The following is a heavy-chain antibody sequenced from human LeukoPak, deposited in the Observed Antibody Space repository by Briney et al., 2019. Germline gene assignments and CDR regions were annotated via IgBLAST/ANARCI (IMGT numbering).Heavy chain of an antibody. Sequence: GASVKVSCKASGYTFTSYGISWVRQAPGQGLEWMGWISAYNGNTNYAQKLQGRVTMTTDTSTSTAYMELRSLRSDDTAVYYCARALGGDPNLSYYYYMDVWGKGTTVTVSS. CDR1: GYTFTSYG. J-gene: IGHJ6*03. CDR2: ISAYNGNT. D-gene: IGHD3-16*01. V-gene: IGHV1-18*01. CDR3: ARALGGDPNLSYYYYMDV.